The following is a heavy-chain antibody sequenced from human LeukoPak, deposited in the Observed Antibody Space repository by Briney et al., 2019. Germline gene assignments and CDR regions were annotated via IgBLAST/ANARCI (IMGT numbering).Heavy chain of an antibody. CDR3: ARDHCGGDCSGHFIDY. V-gene: IGHV1-69*13. Sequence: SVKVSCKASGGTFSIYAISWVRQAPGQGLEWMGGIIPIFGTANYAQKFQGRVTITADESTSTAYMELSSLRPEDTAVYYCARDHCGGDCSGHFIDYWGQGTLVTVSS. J-gene: IGHJ4*02. CDR2: IIPIFGTA. CDR1: GGTFSIYA. D-gene: IGHD2-21*02.